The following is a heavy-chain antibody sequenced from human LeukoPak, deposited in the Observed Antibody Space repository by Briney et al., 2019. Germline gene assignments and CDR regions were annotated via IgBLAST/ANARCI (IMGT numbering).Heavy chain of an antibody. J-gene: IGHJ4*02. D-gene: IGHD1-26*01. Sequence: PGGSLRLSCAASGFTFSSYWMHWVRQAPGKGLVWVSRINTDGSSTSYADSVKGRFTISRDNAKNTLYLQMNSLRAEDTAVYYCARGWELLPPDYWGQGTLVTVSS. CDR1: GFTFSSYW. V-gene: IGHV3-74*01. CDR2: INTDGSST. CDR3: ARGWELLPPDY.